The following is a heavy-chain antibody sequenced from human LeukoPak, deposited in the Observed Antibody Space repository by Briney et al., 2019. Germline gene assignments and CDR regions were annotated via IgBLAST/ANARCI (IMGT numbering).Heavy chain of an antibody. CDR2: INPSGGST. Sequence: ASVKVSCKASGYTFTSYYLYWVRQAPGQGLEWMGVINPSGGSTTSAQKFQGRVTMTRDTSTSTVYMELRSLRSEDTAVYYCARGGETLRYSEFDPWGQGTLVTVSS. V-gene: IGHV1-46*01. CDR1: GYTFTSYY. CDR3: ARGGETLRYSEFDP. D-gene: IGHD3-9*01. J-gene: IGHJ5*02.